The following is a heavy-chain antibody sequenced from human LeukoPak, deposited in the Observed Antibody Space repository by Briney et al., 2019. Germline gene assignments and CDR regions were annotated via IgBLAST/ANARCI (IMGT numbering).Heavy chain of an antibody. CDR2: IIPIFGTA. J-gene: IGHJ4*02. D-gene: IGHD5-18*01. CDR3: ARVGGGYSYGYLYYFDY. Sequence: GASVKVSCKASGGTLSSYAISWVRQAPGQGLEWMGGIIPIFGTANYAQKFQGRVTITADESTSTAYMELSSLRSEDTAVYYCARVGGGYSYGYLYYFDYWGQGTLVTVSS. V-gene: IGHV1-69*01. CDR1: GGTLSSYA.